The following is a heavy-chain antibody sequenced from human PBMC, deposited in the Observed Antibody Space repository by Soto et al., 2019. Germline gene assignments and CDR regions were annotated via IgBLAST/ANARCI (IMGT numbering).Heavy chain of an antibody. V-gene: IGHV3-30*03. J-gene: IGHJ3*02. Sequence: GGSLRLSCAASGFTFSNYGMHWVRQAPGKGLQWVAVISYDGSNKYYVDSVKGRFTISRDNSKNTLYLQMNSLRAEDTAVYYGFTRPNAFDIWGQGTMVTVSS. CDR3: FTRPNAFDI. CDR1: GFTFSNYG. CDR2: ISYDGSNK.